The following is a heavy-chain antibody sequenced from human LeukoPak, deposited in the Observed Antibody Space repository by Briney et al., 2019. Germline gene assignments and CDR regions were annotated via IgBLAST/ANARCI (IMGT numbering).Heavy chain of an antibody. D-gene: IGHD7-27*01. CDR2: ISGSGGST. CDR1: GFTFSSYA. Sequence: GGSLRLSCTASGFTFSSYAMSWVRQAPGKGLEWVSAISGSGGSTYYADSVKGRFTISRDNSKNTLYLQMNSLRAEDTAVYYCAKRSLLTRTGELGYWGQGTLVTVSS. CDR3: AKRSLLTRTGELGY. J-gene: IGHJ4*02. V-gene: IGHV3-23*01.